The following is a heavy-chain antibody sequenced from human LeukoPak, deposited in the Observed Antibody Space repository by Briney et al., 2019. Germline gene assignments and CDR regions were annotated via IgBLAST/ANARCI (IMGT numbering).Heavy chain of an antibody. CDR1: GGSISSGSYY. CDR3: ATYSGSYLGY. D-gene: IGHD1-26*01. J-gene: IGHJ4*02. Sequence: PLETLSLTCTVSGGSISSGSYYWSWIRQPAGKGLKWIGRIYASGSTNYNPSLKSRVTISVDTSKNQFSLKLSSVTAADTAVYYCATYSGSYLGYWGQGTLVTVSS. V-gene: IGHV4-61*02. CDR2: IYASGST.